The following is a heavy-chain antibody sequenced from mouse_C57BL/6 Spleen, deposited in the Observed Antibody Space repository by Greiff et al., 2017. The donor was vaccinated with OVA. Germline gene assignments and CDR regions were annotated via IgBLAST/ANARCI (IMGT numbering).Heavy chain of an antibody. J-gene: IGHJ4*01. CDR2: INPNNGGT. CDR3: ARESRQLRPHYYAMDY. CDR1: GYTFTDYN. D-gene: IGHD3-2*02. Sequence: VHVKQSGPELVKPGASVKMSCKASGYTFTDYNMHWVKQSPGKSLEWIGYINPNNGGTSYNQKFKGKATLTVNKSSSTAYMELRSLTSEDSAVYYGARESRQLRPHYYAMDYWGQGTSVTVSA. V-gene: IGHV1-22*01.